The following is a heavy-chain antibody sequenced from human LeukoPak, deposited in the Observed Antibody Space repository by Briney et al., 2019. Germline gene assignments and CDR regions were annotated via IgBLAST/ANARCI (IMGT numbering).Heavy chain of an antibody. V-gene: IGHV3-30*03. J-gene: IGHJ4*02. CDR1: GFTFSSYG. CDR2: ISYDGSNK. D-gene: IGHD2-21*01. CDR3: ARDVAYYFDY. Sequence: GGSLRLSCAASGFTFSSYGMHWVRQAPGKGLEWVAVISYDGSNKYYADSAKGRFTISRDNSKNTLYLQMNSLRAEDTAVYYCARDVAYYFDYWGQGTLVTVSS.